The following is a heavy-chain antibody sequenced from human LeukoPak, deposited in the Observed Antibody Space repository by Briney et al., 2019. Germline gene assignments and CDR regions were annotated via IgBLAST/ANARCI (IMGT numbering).Heavy chain of an antibody. CDR3: ASPFSGTAGYGMDV. J-gene: IGHJ6*02. D-gene: IGHD1/OR15-1a*01. CDR1: GGTFSSYA. Sequence: SVKVSCKASGGTFSSYAISWVRQAPGQGLEWMGGIIPIFGTANYAQKFQGRVTITADKSTSTAYMELSSLRSEDTAVYYCASPFSGTAGYGMDVWGQGTTVTVSS. CDR2: IIPIFGTA. V-gene: IGHV1-69*06.